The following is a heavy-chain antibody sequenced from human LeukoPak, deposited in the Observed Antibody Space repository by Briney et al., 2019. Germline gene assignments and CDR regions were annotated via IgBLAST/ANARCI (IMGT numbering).Heavy chain of an antibody. CDR3: ARDGLFKPYYYDSSGLDAFDI. J-gene: IGHJ3*02. CDR2: ISAYNGNT. D-gene: IGHD3-22*01. CDR1: GYTFTSYG. Sequence: ASVKVSCKASGYTFTSYGISWVRQAPGQGLEWMGWISAYNGNTNYAQKLQGRGTMTTDTSTSTAYMELRSLRSDDTAVYYCARDGLFKPYYYDSSGLDAFDIWGQGTMVTVSS. V-gene: IGHV1-18*01.